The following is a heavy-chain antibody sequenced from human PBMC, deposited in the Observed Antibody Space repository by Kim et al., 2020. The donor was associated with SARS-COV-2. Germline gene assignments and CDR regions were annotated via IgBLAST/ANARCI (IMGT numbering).Heavy chain of an antibody. CDR3: ARDHSGGSYFDY. D-gene: IGHD3-10*01. V-gene: IGHV1-46*01. J-gene: IGHJ4*02. Sequence: RYTQKSQGRLTMTRDTSTSTVYMELSSLRSDDTAVYYCARDHSGGSYFDYWGQGTLVTVSS.